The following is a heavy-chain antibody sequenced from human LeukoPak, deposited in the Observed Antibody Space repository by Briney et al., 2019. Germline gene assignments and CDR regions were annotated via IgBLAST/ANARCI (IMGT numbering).Heavy chain of an antibody. V-gene: IGHV3-15*01. Sequence: GGSLRLSCAASGFTFSNAWMSWVRQAPGKGLEWVGRIKSKTDGGTTDYAAPVKGRFTISRDDSKNTLDLQMNSLKTEDTAVYYCTTGSSGYYHRGYFQHWGQGTLVTVSS. CDR1: GFTFSNAW. J-gene: IGHJ1*01. D-gene: IGHD3-22*01. CDR3: TTGSSGYYHRGYFQH. CDR2: IKSKTDGGTT.